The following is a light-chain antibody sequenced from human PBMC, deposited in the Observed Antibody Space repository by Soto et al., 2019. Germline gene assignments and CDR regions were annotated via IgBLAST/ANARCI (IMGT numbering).Light chain of an antibody. J-gene: IGKJ2*02. CDR3: QQYNNWPRT. Sequence: EIVMTQSPATLSVSPGERATLSCRASQSVSSNLAWYQQKPRKAPRLLIYGASTRATGIPARFSGSGSGTEFTLTSSSLPSEDFAVYYCQQYNNWPRTFGQGTKLEIK. CDR2: GAS. V-gene: IGKV3-15*01. CDR1: QSVSSN.